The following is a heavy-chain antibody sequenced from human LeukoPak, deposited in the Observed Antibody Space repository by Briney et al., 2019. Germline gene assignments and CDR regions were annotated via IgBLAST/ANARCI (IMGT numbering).Heavy chain of an antibody. Sequence: GGSLRLSCAASGFTFSSYSMNWVRQAPGKGLEWVSSIRSSSSYIYYADSVKGRFTISRDNAKNSLYLQMNSLRAEDTAVYYCARGVKVRATQLRGGFGYWGQGTLVTVSS. CDR2: IRSSSSYI. D-gene: IGHD1-26*01. J-gene: IGHJ4*02. CDR3: ARGVKVRATQLRGGFGY. CDR1: GFTFSSYS. V-gene: IGHV3-21*01.